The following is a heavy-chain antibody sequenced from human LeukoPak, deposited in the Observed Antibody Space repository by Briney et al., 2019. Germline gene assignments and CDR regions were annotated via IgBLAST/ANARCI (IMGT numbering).Heavy chain of an antibody. V-gene: IGHV3-21*01. CDR3: ARDKWERTFDI. CDR1: GFTFGDYA. D-gene: IGHD1-26*01. J-gene: IGHJ3*02. Sequence: GGSLRLSCTASGFTFGDYAMSWVRQAPGKGLEWVASIRSSSSDIFYADSVRGRFTISRDNAKNSLYLQMNTLTAEDTAVYYCARDKWERTFDIWGQGTMVTVSS. CDR2: IRSSSSDI.